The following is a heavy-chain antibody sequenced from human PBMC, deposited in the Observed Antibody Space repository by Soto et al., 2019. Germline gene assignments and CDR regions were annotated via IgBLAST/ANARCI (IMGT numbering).Heavy chain of an antibody. CDR2: ISGSGGST. J-gene: IGHJ4*02. D-gene: IGHD3-9*01. CDR3: AKSAILTGYMGYYFDY. CDR1: GVTFSSYA. V-gene: IGHV3-23*01. Sequence: LRLSSAASGVTFSSYAMSWVRQAPWKGREWVSAISGSGGSTYYADSVKGRSTISRDNSKNTLYLQMNSLRAEDTAVYYCAKSAILTGYMGYYFDYWGQGTLVTVSS.